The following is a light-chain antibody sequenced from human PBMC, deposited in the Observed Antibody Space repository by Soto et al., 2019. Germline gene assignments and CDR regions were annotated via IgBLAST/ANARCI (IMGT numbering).Light chain of an antibody. CDR1: SSDVGAYNY. Sequence: QSALTQPRSVSGSPGQSVTISCTGTSSDVGAYNYVSWYQHHPGKAPKVMISDVSERPSGVPDRFSGSKSDNKASLTISGLQSEDYADYYCGSYAGSYSWVFGGGTKLTVL. V-gene: IGLV2-11*01. J-gene: IGLJ3*02. CDR3: GSYAGSYSWV. CDR2: DVS.